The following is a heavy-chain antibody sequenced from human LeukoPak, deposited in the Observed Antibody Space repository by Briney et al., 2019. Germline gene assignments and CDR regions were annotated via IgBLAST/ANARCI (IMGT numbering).Heavy chain of an antibody. J-gene: IGHJ3*02. D-gene: IGHD1-26*01. CDR1: GGSISSSSYY. CDR3: ARLHSGSSGTDDAFDI. Sequence: PSETLSLTCTVSGGSISSSSYYWGWIRQPPGKGLEWIGSIYYSGSTYYNPSLKSRVTISVDTSKNQFSLKLSSVTAADTAVYYCARLHSGSSGTDDAFDIWGQGTMVTVSS. CDR2: IYYSGST. V-gene: IGHV4-39*07.